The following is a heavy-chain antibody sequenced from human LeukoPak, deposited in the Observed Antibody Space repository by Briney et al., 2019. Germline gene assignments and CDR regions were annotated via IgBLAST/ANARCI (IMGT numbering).Heavy chain of an antibody. J-gene: IGHJ1*01. CDR3: AREVLYSSGWYEYFQH. CDR1: GGSISSGGYY. V-gene: IGHV4-30-2*01. D-gene: IGHD6-19*01. CDR2: IYHSGST. Sequence: SQTLSLTCTVSGGSISSGGYYWSWIRQPPGKGLEWIGYIYHSGSTYYNPSLKSRVTISVDRSKNQFSLKLSSVTAADTAVYYCAREVLYSSGWYEYFQHWGQGTLVTVSS.